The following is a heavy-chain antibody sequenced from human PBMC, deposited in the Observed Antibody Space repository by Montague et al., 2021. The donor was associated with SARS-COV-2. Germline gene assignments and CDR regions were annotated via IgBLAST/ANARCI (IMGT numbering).Heavy chain of an antibody. CDR2: IYYSGST. V-gene: IGHV4-59*01. CDR3: ARHGGNDGFDI. Sequence: SETLSLTCTVSGGSISSYYWSWIRQPPGKGLEWIGYIYYSGSTNYNPSLKSRVTMSVDTSKNQFSLKLNSVTAADTAVYYCARHGGNDGFDIWGRGTMVTVSS. CDR1: GGSISSYY. D-gene: IGHD4-23*01. J-gene: IGHJ3*02.